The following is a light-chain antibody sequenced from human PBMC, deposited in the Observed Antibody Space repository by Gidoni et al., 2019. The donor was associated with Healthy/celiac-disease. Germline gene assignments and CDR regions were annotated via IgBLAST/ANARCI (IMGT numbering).Light chain of an antibody. V-gene: IGKV3-11*01. CDR2: DAY. J-gene: IGKJ2*04. CDR3: QQRSNWPMCS. Sequence: EIVLTQSPATLSLSPGERANLSCRASPSVSSYLAWYQQKPGQAPRPLIYDAYNRATGIPARFSGSGSGTDFTLTISSLEPEDFAVYYCQQRSNWPMCSFXXXTKLEIK. CDR1: PSVSSY.